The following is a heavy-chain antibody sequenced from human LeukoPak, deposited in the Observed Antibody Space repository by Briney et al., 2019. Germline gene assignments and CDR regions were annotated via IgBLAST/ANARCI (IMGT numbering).Heavy chain of an antibody. CDR1: GFTFDDYA. Sequence: GGSLRLSCAASGFTFDDYAMHWVRQAPGKGLEWVSGISWNSGSIGYADSVKGRSTISRDNAKNSLYLQMNSLRAEDTALYYCAKDWDYYDSSGNFDYWGQGTLVTVSS. V-gene: IGHV3-9*01. D-gene: IGHD3-22*01. CDR3: AKDWDYYDSSGNFDY. J-gene: IGHJ4*02. CDR2: ISWNSGSI.